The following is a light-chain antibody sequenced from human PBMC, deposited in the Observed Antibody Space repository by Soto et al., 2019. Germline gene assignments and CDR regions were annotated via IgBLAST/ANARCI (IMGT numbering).Light chain of an antibody. J-gene: IGLJ2*01. CDR3: SSYTRSSTLA. CDR2: GNT. V-gene: IGLV1-40*01. Sequence: QSVLTQPPSVSGAPGQRVTISCTGSSSNIGAGYDVHWYQQLPGTAPKLLVHGNTDRPSGVPDRFSGSKSGNTASLTISGLQAEDEADYYCSSYTRSSTLAFGGGTKLTVL. CDR1: SSNIGAGYD.